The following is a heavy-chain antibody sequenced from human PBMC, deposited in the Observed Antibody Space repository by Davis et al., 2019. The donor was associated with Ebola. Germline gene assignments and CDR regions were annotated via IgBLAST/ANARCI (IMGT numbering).Heavy chain of an antibody. CDR3: ARPRSRGSSDAYDV. V-gene: IGHV5-51*01. Sequence: GGSLRLSCKVSGYSLTSYWIAWVRQLPGKGLEWMGIIYPADSDIRYSPSFRGQVTISADKSITTAYLRWSSLEASDTAMYYCARPRSRGSSDAYDVWGQGTMVTVSS. CDR2: IYPADSDI. D-gene: IGHD1-26*01. CDR1: GYSLTSYW. J-gene: IGHJ3*01.